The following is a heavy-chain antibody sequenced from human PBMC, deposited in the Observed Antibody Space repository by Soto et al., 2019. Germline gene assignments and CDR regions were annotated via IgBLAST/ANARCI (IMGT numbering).Heavy chain of an antibody. J-gene: IGHJ4*02. D-gene: IGHD2-8*01. CDR3: ARTRMVGKVGPKMGYHFDD. Sequence: QVQLQESGPGLVRPSETLSLTCNVSGGSINNFYWSWIRQPPGMGLEWIGYVFYTGSTSYNPSFKKRVTMSVDISKNQFSLRLWSVTAADTSVYYCARTRMVGKVGPKMGYHFDDWGQGTLVTVSS. V-gene: IGHV4-59*12. CDR1: GGSINNFY. CDR2: VFYTGST.